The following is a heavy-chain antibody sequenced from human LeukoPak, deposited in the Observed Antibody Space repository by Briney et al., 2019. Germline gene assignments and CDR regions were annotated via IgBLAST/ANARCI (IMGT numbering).Heavy chain of an antibody. CDR3: ARESGELELAWFDY. V-gene: IGHV3-64*01. J-gene: IGHJ4*02. Sequence: GGSLRLSCAVSGFTFCSYAVQWVRRAPGKGLEYVSAISSNVGSKSYANSVKGRFTISRDNSKNTLYLQMGSLRAEDMAVYYCARESGELELAWFDYWGQGTLVTVSS. D-gene: IGHD1-7*01. CDR2: ISSNVGSK. CDR1: GFTFCSYA.